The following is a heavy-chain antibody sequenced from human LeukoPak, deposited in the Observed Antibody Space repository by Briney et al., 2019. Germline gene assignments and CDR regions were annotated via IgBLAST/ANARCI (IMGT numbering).Heavy chain of an antibody. Sequence: SETLSLTCTVSGGSISGSYWSWIRQPPGKGLEWIGYIYYSGSTTYNPSLKSRVTLSVDTSKNQFSLKLSSVTAADTAVYHCARVGRRGYYFDYWGQGTLVTVSS. D-gene: IGHD3-10*01. J-gene: IGHJ4*02. CDR3: ARVGRRGYYFDY. CDR1: GGSISGSY. V-gene: IGHV4-59*01. CDR2: IYYSGST.